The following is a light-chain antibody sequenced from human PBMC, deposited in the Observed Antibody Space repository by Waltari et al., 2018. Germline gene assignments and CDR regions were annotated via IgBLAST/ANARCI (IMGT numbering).Light chain of an antibody. V-gene: IGLV1-51*01. J-gene: IGLJ1*01. CDR1: TSNIGNNY. Sequence: QSVLTQPPSVSAAPGQTVTISCSGSTSNIGNNYVAWYQHFPGTAPKLLIYENDKRPSWISDRFSGSKSGTSATLGITGLQTGDEADYYCATWYSDLHGGVFGSGTEVAVL. CDR3: ATWYSDLHGGV. CDR2: END.